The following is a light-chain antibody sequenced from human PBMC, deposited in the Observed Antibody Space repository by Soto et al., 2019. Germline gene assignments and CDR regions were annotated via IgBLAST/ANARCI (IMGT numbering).Light chain of an antibody. J-gene: IGKJ4*01. CDR1: QSVSSY. Sequence: EIVLTQSPATLSLSPGERATLSCRASQSVSSYLAWYQQKPGQAPRLLIYDASNRATGIPARFSGSGSGTDFTLTISSLELKDFEINYCQQRSTGPPVTFGGGTKVEIK. V-gene: IGKV3-11*01. CDR2: DAS. CDR3: QQRSTGPPVT.